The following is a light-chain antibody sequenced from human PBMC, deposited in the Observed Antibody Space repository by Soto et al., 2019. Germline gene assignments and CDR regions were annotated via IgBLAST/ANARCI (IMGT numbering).Light chain of an antibody. CDR3: QQYNDYWT. CDR1: QSVSSN. V-gene: IGKV3D-15*01. J-gene: IGKJ1*01. CDR2: GAS. Sequence: EIVMTQSPATLSVSPGERATLSCRASQSVSSNLAWYQQKPGQAPRLLIYGASTRATGIPARFSGSGSGTEFTLTISSLQPDDFATYYCQQYNDYWTFGQGTKVDIK.